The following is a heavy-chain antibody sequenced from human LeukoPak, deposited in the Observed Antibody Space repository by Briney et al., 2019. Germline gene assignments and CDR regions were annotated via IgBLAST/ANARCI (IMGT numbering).Heavy chain of an antibody. CDR2: IKQDGSEK. D-gene: IGHD6-19*01. V-gene: IGHV3-7*04. Sequence: GGSLRPSCAASGFTFSSYWMSWVRQAPGKGLEWVANIKQDGSEKYYVDSVKGRFTISRDNAKNSLYLQMNSLRAEDTAVYYCARASYSSGWYYFDYWGQGTLVTVSS. CDR3: ARASYSSGWYYFDY. J-gene: IGHJ4*02. CDR1: GFTFSSYW.